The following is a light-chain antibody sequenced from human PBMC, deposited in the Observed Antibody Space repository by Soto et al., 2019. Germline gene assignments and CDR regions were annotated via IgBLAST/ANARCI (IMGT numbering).Light chain of an antibody. CDR2: GTS. J-gene: IGKJ4*01. V-gene: IGKV3-20*01. Sequence: EIVLTQSPGTLSLSPGETATLSRRASQTIGRNYLAWYQQKPGQAPRLLIFGTSTRATGIPDRFSGSGSGTDFTLSISRLEPEDFAVYYCQQYANSPLLTFGGGTKVEIK. CDR1: QTIGRNY. CDR3: QQYANSPLLT.